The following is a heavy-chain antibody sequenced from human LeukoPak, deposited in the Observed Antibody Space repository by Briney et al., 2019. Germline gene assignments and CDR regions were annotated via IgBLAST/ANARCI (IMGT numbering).Heavy chain of an antibody. Sequence: QPGGSLGLSCAASGFTFSTYGMHWVRQAPGKGLEWVAVIWHDGSKKYYADSVKGRFTISRDNSKNTLYLQMNGLRVDDTAAYYCARDLAAAASVWGQGTLVTVSS. CDR3: ARDLAAAASV. J-gene: IGHJ4*02. CDR2: IWHDGSKK. D-gene: IGHD2-2*01. V-gene: IGHV3-33*01. CDR1: GFTFSTYG.